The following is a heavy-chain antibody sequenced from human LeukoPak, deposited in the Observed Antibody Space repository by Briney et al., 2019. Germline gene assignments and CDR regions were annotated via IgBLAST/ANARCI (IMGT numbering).Heavy chain of an antibody. CDR2: IIPIFGTA. D-gene: IGHD2-2*02. Sequence: ASVKVSCKASGGTFSSYAISWVRQAPGQGLEWMGGIIPIFGTANYAQKFQGRVTITVDKSTSTAYMGLSSLRSEDTAVYYCARAGIVVVPAARPYVSHPYGNWGQGTLVTVSS. CDR1: GGTFSSYA. V-gene: IGHV1-69*06. J-gene: IGHJ4*02. CDR3: ARAGIVVVPAARPYVSHPYGN.